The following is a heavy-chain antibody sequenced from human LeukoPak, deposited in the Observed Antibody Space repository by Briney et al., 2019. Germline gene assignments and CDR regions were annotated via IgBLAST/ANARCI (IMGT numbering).Heavy chain of an antibody. CDR1: GGSFSGYY. Sequence: PSETLSLTCAVYGGSFSGYYWSWIRQPPGKGLEWIGEINHSGSTNYNPSLKSRVTISVDTSKNQFSLKLSSVTAADTAVYYCARGQGYSNSPGYFDYWGQGTLVTVSS. J-gene: IGHJ4*02. D-gene: IGHD6-6*01. CDR3: ARGQGYSNSPGYFDY. V-gene: IGHV4-34*01. CDR2: INHSGST.